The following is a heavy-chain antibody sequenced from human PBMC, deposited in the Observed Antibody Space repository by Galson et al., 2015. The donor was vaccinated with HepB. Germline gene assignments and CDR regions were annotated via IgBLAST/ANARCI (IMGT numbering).Heavy chain of an antibody. CDR1: GFTFSSYW. Sequence: SLRLSCAASGFTFSSYWTHWVRQAPGKGLVWVSRINSDGSSTSYVDSVKGRFTISRDNAKNTLYLQMNRLRAEDTAVYYCVRDGDFWSGYDYNWFDPWGQGTLVTVSS. J-gene: IGHJ5*02. CDR3: VRDGDFWSGYDYNWFDP. CDR2: INSDGSST. V-gene: IGHV3-74*01. D-gene: IGHD3-3*01.